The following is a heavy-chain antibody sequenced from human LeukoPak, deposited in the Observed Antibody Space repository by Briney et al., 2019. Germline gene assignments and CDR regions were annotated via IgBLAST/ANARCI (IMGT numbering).Heavy chain of an antibody. CDR2: IYPCDSDT. D-gene: IGHD2-21*01. Sequence: GESLKISCKGSGYSFTSYWIGWVRQMPGKGLEWMGIIYPCDSDTRYSPSFQGQVTISADKSISTAYLQWSSLKASDTAMYYCARSIPGSPARGYNWFDPWGQGTLVTVSS. J-gene: IGHJ5*02. V-gene: IGHV5-51*01. CDR3: ARSIPGSPARGYNWFDP. CDR1: GYSFTSYW.